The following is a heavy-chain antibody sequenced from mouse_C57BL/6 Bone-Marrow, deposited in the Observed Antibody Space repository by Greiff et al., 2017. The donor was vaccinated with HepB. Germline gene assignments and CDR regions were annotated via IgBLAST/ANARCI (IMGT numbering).Heavy chain of an antibody. Sequence: EVQLQQSGTVLARPGASVKMSCKTSGYTFTSYWMHWVKQRPGQGLEWIGAIYPGHSDTSYNQKFKGKAKLTAVTSASTAYMGLSSLTNEVSAVYYCVGYYCDMDYWGQGTSVTVSS. CDR1: GYTFTSYW. V-gene: IGHV1-5*01. J-gene: IGHJ4*01. CDR3: VGYYCDMDY. CDR2: IYPGHSDT. D-gene: IGHD2-2*01.